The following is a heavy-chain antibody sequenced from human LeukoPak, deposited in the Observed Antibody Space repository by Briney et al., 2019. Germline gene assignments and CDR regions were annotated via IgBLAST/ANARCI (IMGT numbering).Heavy chain of an antibody. CDR1: GFTVSSYG. V-gene: IGHV3-30*18. Sequence: GGSLRLSCAASGFTVSSYGMHWVRQAPGKGLEWVAVISYDGSNKYYADSVKGRFTISRDNSKNTLYLQMNSLRAEDTAVYYCAKDLAYYGENYGMDVWGQGTTVTVSS. CDR3: AKDLAYYGENYGMDV. CDR2: ISYDGSNK. D-gene: IGHD1-26*01. J-gene: IGHJ6*02.